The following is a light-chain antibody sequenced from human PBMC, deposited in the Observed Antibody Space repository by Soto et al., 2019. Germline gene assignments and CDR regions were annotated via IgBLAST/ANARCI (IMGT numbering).Light chain of an antibody. Sequence: EIVLTQSPATLSLSPGERATLSCRASQSVSSYLAWYQQKPGQAPRLLIYDASNRATGIPARFSGSGSGTDFTLPISSLEPEDVAVYYCQQRSNWLITFGQGTRREIK. CDR1: QSVSSY. CDR3: QQRSNWLIT. J-gene: IGKJ5*01. V-gene: IGKV3-11*01. CDR2: DAS.